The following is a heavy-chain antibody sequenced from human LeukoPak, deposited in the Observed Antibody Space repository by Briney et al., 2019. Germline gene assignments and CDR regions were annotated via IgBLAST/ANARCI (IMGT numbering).Heavy chain of an antibody. CDR2: INPNSGGT. V-gene: IGHV1-2*02. CDR1: GYTFTGYY. Sequence: ASVKVSCKASGYTFTGYYMHWVRQAPGQGLEWMGWINPNSGGTNYAQKFQGRVTMTRDTSISTAYMELSRLRSDDTAVYYCARDWDTAMNMDVWGKGTTVTVSS. CDR3: ARDWDTAMNMDV. D-gene: IGHD5-18*01. J-gene: IGHJ6*03.